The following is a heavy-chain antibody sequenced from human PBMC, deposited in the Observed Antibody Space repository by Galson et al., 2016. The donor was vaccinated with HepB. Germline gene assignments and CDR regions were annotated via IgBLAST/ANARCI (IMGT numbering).Heavy chain of an antibody. CDR1: GFTFSNSG. CDR2: ISYDGSNK. J-gene: IGHJ4*02. CDR3: ARDRAMLTGFDY. V-gene: IGHV3-30*03. D-gene: IGHD5-18*01. Sequence: SLRLSCAASGFTFSNSGMHWVRQAPGRGLEWVAVISYDGSNKYYADSVKGRFTISRDNSKNTLFLQMNSLRAEDTAVYYCARDRAMLTGFDYWGQGTLVTVSS.